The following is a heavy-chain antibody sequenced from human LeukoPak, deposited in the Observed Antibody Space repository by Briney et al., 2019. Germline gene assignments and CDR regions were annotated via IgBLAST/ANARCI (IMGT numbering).Heavy chain of an antibody. Sequence: PGESLRLSCAASRFTFSSYWMSWVRQAPGKGLEWVANIKQDGSEEYYVDSVKGRFTISRDNAKNSLYLQMNSLRAEDTAVYYCARRDGYNSYYFDYWGQGTLVTVSS. CDR2: IKQDGSEE. J-gene: IGHJ4*02. V-gene: IGHV3-7*01. CDR3: ARRDGYNSYYFDY. CDR1: RFTFSSYW. D-gene: IGHD5-24*01.